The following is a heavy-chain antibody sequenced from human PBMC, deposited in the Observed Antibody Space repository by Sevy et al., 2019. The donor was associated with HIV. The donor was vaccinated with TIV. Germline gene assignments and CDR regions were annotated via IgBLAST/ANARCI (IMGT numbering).Heavy chain of an antibody. J-gene: IGHJ5*02. D-gene: IGHD3-3*01. CDR1: GFTFSSYV. CDR3: AKHNYDFWSGYYNWFDP. V-gene: IGHV3-23*01. Sequence: GGSLRLSCAASGFTFSSYVMSWVRQAPGKGLEWVSAISGSGGSTYYADSVKGRFTISRDNSKNTLYLQMNSLRAEDTAVYYCAKHNYDFWSGYYNWFDPWGQGTLVTVSS. CDR2: ISGSGGST.